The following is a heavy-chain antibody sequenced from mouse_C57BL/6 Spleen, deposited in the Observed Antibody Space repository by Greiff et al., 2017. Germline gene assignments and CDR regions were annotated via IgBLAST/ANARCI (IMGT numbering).Heavy chain of an antibody. CDR3: ARRYSNYGYFDV. V-gene: IGHV1-26*01. J-gene: IGHJ1*03. CDR2: INPNNGGT. Sequence: VQLQQSGPELVKPGASVKISCKASGYTFTDYYMNWVKQSHGKSLEWIGDINPNNGGTSYNQKFKGKATLTVDKSSSTAYMELRSLTSEDSAVDYCARRYSNYGYFDVWGTGTTVTVSS. D-gene: IGHD2-5*01. CDR1: GYTFTDYY.